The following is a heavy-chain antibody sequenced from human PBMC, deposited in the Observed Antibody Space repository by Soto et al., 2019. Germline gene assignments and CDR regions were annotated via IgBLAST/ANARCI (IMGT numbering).Heavy chain of an antibody. D-gene: IGHD2-2*01. J-gene: IGHJ6*02. CDR1: GFTFSSYS. CDR2: ISSSSSYI. CDR3: ARVRRYCSSTSCYDGGMDV. V-gene: IGHV3-21*01. Sequence: GGSLRLSCAASGFTFSSYSMNWVRQAPGKGLEWVSSISSSSSYIYYADSVKGRFTISRDNAKNSLYLQMNSLRAEDTAVYYCARVRRYCSSTSCYDGGMDVWGQGTMVTVSS.